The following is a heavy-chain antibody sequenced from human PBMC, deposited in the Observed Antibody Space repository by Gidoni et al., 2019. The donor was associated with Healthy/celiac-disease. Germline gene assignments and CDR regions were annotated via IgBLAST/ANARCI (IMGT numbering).Heavy chain of an antibody. CDR1: GFSLSTARMG. CDR3: ARIIEGYSYGRGWFDP. D-gene: IGHD5-18*01. CDR2: IFSNDEK. J-gene: IGHJ5*02. V-gene: IGHV2-26*01. Sequence: QVTLKESSPVLVQPTETLTLTCTVSGFSLSTARMGVSWIRQPPGKALEWLAHIFSNDEKSYSTSLKSRLTISKETSKSQVVLTRTNMDPVDTATYYCARIIEGYSYGRGWFDPWGQGTLVTVSS.